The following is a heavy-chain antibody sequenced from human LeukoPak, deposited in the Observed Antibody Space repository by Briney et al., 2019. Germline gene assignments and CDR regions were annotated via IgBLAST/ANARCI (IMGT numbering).Heavy chain of an antibody. CDR3: AREDLRFLESPPLPFDY. V-gene: IGHV1-69*10. CDR2: IIPILGTA. CDR1: GGTFSSYA. Sequence: SVKVSCKASGGTFSSYAISWVRQAPGQGLEWMGGIIPILGTANYAQKFQGRVTITADKSTSTAYMELSSLRSEDTAVYYCAREDLRFLESPPLPFDYWGQGTLVTVSS. J-gene: IGHJ4*02. D-gene: IGHD3-3*01.